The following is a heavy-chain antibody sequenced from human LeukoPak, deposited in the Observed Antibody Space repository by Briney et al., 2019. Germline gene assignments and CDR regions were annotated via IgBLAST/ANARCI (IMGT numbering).Heavy chain of an antibody. CDR1: GGTFSSYA. D-gene: IGHD2-2*01. CDR2: IIPIFGTA. CDR3: ARDRRYCSSTSCNNWFDP. Sequence: ASVKVSCKASGGTFSSYAISWVRQAPGQGLEWMGGIIPIFGTANYAQKFQGRVTITRDTSASTAYMELSSLRSEDTAVYYCARDRRYCSSTSCNNWFDPWGQGTLVTVSS. J-gene: IGHJ5*02. V-gene: IGHV1-69*05.